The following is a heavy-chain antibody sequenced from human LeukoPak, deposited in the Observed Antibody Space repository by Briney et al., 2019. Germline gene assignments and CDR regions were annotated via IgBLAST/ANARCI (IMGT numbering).Heavy chain of an antibody. J-gene: IGHJ3*02. V-gene: IGHV1-24*01. CDR2: FDPEDGET. CDR3: ARVAFDI. Sequence: ASVKVSCKASGYTFTDYYMHWVRQAPGKGLEWMGGFDPEDGETIYAQKFQGRVTMTEDTSTDTAYMELRSLRSDDTAVYYCARVAFDIWGQGTMVTVSS. CDR1: GYTFTDYY.